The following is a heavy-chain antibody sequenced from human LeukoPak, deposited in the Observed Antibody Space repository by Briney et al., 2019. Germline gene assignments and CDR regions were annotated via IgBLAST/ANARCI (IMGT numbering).Heavy chain of an antibody. D-gene: IGHD6-13*01. V-gene: IGHV3-9*03. CDR3: AKSPYSSSWYFDY. CDR2: ISWNSGTI. CDR1: GFSFDDYA. Sequence: GGSLRLSCAASGFSFDDYAMHWVRQPPGKGLEWVSGISWNSGTIGYADSVKGRFTISRDNAKNSLYLQMNNLRAEDMALYYCAKSPYSSSWYFDYWGQGTLVTVSS. J-gene: IGHJ4*02.